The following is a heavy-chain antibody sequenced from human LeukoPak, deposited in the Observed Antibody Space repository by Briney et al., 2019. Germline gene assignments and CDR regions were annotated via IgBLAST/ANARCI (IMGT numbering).Heavy chain of an antibody. J-gene: IGHJ6*03. Sequence: PGGSLRLSCAASGFTFSSYAMSWVRQAPGKGLEWVSNIGTSSTTIYYADSVKGRFTISRDNAKNSLYLQMNSLRADDTAVYYCARFAAGGSYYYYMDVWSKGTTSPSP. CDR1: GFTFSSYA. D-gene: IGHD6-25*01. V-gene: IGHV3-48*01. CDR3: ARFAAGGSYYYYMDV. CDR2: IGTSSTTI.